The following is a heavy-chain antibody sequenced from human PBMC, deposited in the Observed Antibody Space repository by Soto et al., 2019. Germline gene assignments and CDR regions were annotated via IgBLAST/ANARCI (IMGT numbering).Heavy chain of an antibody. V-gene: IGHV4-59*01. J-gene: IGHJ5*02. CDR3: ARVVRFGELLYRWFDP. D-gene: IGHD3-10*01. Sequence: QVQLQESGPGLVKPSETLSLTCTVSGGSISSYYWSWIRQPPGKGLEWIGYIYYSGSTNYNPSLKSRVTISVDTSKYQVSLKLSSVTAADTAVYYCARVVRFGELLYRWFDPWGQGTLVTVSS. CDR1: GGSISSYY. CDR2: IYYSGST.